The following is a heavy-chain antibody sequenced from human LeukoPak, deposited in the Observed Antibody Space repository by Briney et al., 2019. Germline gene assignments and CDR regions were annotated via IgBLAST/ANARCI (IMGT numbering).Heavy chain of an antibody. V-gene: IGHV1-2*02. J-gene: IGHJ6*03. Sequence: GASVKVSCKASGGTFSSYAISWVRQAPGQGLEWMGWINPNSGGTNYAQKFQGRVTMTRDTSISTAYMELSRLRSDDTAVYYCARDLRDYYYYMDVWGKGTTVTVSS. D-gene: IGHD3-9*01. CDR2: INPNSGGT. CDR3: ARDLRDYYYYMDV. CDR1: GGTFSSYA.